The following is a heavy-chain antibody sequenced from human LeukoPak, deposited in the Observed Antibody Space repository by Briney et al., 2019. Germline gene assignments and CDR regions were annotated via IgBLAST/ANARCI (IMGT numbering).Heavy chain of an antibody. V-gene: IGHV4-59*01. CDR1: GGSISSYY. CDR3: ARDPGYCSSTTCYYCFDY. Sequence: SETLSLTCTVSGGSISSYYWSWIRQPPGKGLEWIGYIYYSGSTNYNPSLKSRVTISVDTSKNQFSLKLSSVTAADTAVYYCARDPGYCSSTTCYYCFDYWGQGTLVTVSS. D-gene: IGHD2-2*01. J-gene: IGHJ4*02. CDR2: IYYSGST.